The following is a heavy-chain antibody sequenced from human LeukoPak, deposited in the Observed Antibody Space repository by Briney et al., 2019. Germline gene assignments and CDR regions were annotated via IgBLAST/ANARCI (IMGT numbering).Heavy chain of an antibody. V-gene: IGHV3-23*01. J-gene: IGHJ5*01. CDR3: VKTFQYSSNWYDY. CDR1: GFTFGSHA. D-gene: IGHD6-6*01. Sequence: PGGSLRLSCATSGFTFGSHAMSWVRQAPGKGLEWVSSISAGGGGTSYADSVKGRITISRDNSKNTVCLQMNSLRVEDTAVYFCVKTFQYSSNWYDYWGQGTLVTVSS. CDR2: ISAGGGGT.